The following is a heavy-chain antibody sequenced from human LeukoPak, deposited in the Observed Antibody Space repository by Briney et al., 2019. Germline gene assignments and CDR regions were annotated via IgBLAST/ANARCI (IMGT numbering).Heavy chain of an antibody. J-gene: IGHJ5*02. Sequence: SQTLSLTCAISVDSVSSNSVTWNWIRQSPSRGLEWLGRTYYRSTWYNDYAVSVRGRITVNPDTSKNQFSLHLNSVTPEDTAVYYCARRLTQYDCFDPWGQGILVTVSS. CDR2: TYYRSTWYN. CDR3: ARRLTQYDCFDP. D-gene: IGHD2-2*01. CDR1: VDSVSSNSVT. V-gene: IGHV6-1*01.